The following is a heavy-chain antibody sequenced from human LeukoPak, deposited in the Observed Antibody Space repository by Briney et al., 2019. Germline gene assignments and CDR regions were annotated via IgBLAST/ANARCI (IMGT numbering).Heavy chain of an antibody. CDR3: SKGSLGSWYYFDY. V-gene: IGHV3-23*01. D-gene: IGHD6-13*01. CDR1: GFTFGTSA. CDR2: FGRSGSDT. Sequence: GGSLRLSCAASGFTFGTSAMSWVRQAPGKGPEWVSTFGRSGSDTYYSDSVKGRFTIFRDNSKNTLYLQMNSLRDEDTAVYYCSKGSLGSWYYFDYWGQGTLVTVSS. J-gene: IGHJ4*02.